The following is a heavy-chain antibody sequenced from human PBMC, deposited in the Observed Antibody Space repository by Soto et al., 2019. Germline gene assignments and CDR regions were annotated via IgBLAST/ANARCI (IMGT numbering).Heavy chain of an antibody. V-gene: IGHV3-23*01. CDR2: ISGSGGST. CDR1: GFTFSSYA. J-gene: IGHJ6*03. CDR3: AKVGAKLGIAYYYCMDV. Sequence: GGSLRLSCAASGFTFSSYAMSWVRQAPGKGLEWVSAISGSGGSTYYADSVKGRFTISRDNSKNTLYLQMNSLRAEDTAVYYCAKVGAKLGIAYYYCMDVWGKGTTVTVSS. D-gene: IGHD7-27*01.